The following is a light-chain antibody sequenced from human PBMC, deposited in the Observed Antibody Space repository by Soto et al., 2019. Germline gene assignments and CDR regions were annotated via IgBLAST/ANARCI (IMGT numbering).Light chain of an antibody. CDR1: EPVTLY. J-gene: IGKJ1*01. CDR2: TAS. V-gene: IGKV1-39*01. CDR3: QQNYDSPRT. Sequence: DIQMTQSPSSLSASVGDRVTITCRASEPVTLYLSWYQQKPGRPPKLLIHTASNLQSGVPSRFSASGYGTNFPLTISGLQPEDFATDYCQQNYDSPRTFGQGTKVEV.